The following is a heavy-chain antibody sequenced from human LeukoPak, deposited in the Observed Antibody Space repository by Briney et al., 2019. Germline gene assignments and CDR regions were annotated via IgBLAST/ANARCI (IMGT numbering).Heavy chain of an antibody. D-gene: IGHD4-17*01. Sequence: PGGSLRLSCAASGFTFSTYGMHWVRQAPGKGLEWVALVWSDGNGKFYADSVKGRFTISRDNSKNTVCLQMNSLRAEDTAVYYCVSVLTVTFDSWGQGTLVTVSS. V-gene: IGHV3-33*01. CDR1: GFTFSTYG. CDR2: VWSDGNGK. CDR3: VSVLTVTFDS. J-gene: IGHJ4*02.